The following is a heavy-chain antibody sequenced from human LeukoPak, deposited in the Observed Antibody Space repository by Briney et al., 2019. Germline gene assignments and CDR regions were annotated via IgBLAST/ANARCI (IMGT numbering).Heavy chain of an antibody. V-gene: IGHV3-23*01. J-gene: IGHJ6*02. Sequence: TLCPSCAASGVSPTIVAMSSGRPSPRGRGWWGSAITSSGDSTYYADSVRGRFTISRDNSKNTLYLQMNSLRAEDTAVYYCANPELEAPQPSITIFAYGMDVWGQGTTVTVSS. CDR2: ITSSGDST. D-gene: IGHD3-3*01. CDR1: GVSPTIVA. CDR3: ANPELEAPQPSITIFAYGMDV.